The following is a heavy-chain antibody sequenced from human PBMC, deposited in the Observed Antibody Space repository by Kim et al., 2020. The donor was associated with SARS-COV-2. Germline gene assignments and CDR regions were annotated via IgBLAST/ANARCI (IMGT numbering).Heavy chain of an antibody. J-gene: IGHJ6*02. D-gene: IGHD4-17*01. Sequence: GRFTISRNNSKNTLYLQMNSLTAENTAVYYCAKDISYGDYGGINYYGMDVWGQGTTVTVSS. V-gene: IGHV3-30*02. CDR3: AKDISYGDYGGINYYGMDV.